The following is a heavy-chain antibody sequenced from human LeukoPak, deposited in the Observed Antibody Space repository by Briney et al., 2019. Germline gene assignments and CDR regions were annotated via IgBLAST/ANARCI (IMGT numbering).Heavy chain of an antibody. CDR2: ISSSSSYI. J-gene: IGHJ4*02. Sequence: GGSLRLSCAASGFTFSGCSMNWVRQAPGKGLEWVSSISSSSSYIYYADSVKGRFTISRDNAKNSLYLQMNSLRAEDTAVYYCASGTYYDILTGYPFDYWGQETLVTVSS. V-gene: IGHV3-21*01. D-gene: IGHD3-9*01. CDR1: GFTFSGCS. CDR3: ASGTYYDILTGYPFDY.